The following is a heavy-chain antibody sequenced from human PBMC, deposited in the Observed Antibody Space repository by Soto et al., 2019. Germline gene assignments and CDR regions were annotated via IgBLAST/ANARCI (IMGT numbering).Heavy chain of an antibody. Sequence: QVQLVQSGAEVKKPGSSVKVSCKASGGTFSSYAISWVRQAPGQGLEWMGGIIPIFGTANYAQKFQGRVTINADESQSTAYMELSSLRSEDTAVYYCARGRGAPVTLVGPFDYWGQGTLVTVSS. J-gene: IGHJ4*02. V-gene: IGHV1-69*12. CDR3: ARGRGAPVTLVGPFDY. CDR1: GGTFSSYA. CDR2: IIPIFGTA. D-gene: IGHD2-8*02.